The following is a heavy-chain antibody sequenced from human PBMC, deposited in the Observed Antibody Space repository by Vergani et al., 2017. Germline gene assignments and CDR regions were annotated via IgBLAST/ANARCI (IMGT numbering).Heavy chain of an antibody. CDR3: AKDAGIQLYPFYYYYMDV. CDR2: ISWNSGSI. J-gene: IGHJ6*03. Sequence: EVQLVESGGGLVQPGRSLRLSCAASGFTFDDYAMHWVRQAPGKGLEWVSGISWNSGSIGYADSVKGRFTISRDNAKNSLYLQMNSLRAEDTALYYCAKDAGIQLYPFYYYYMDVWGKGTTVTVSS. D-gene: IGHD5-18*01. V-gene: IGHV3-9*01. CDR1: GFTFDDYA.